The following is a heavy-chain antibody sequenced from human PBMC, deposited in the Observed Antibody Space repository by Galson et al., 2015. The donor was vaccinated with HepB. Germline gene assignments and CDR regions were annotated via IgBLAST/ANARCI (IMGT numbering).Heavy chain of an antibody. D-gene: IGHD6-19*01. CDR2: TYYRSKWYN. Sequence: CAISGDSVSSNSAAWNWIRQSPSRGLEWLGRTYYRSKWYNDYAVSVKSRITTNPDTSKNQFSLQLNSVTPEDTAVYYCARDRGIAVAGTMDYYYYGMDVWGQGTTVTVSS. J-gene: IGHJ6*02. CDR3: ARDRGIAVAGTMDYYYYGMDV. V-gene: IGHV6-1*01. CDR1: GDSVSSNSAA.